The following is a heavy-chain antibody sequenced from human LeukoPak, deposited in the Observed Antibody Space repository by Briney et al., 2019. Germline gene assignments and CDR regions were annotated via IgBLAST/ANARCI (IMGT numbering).Heavy chain of an antibody. CDR1: GVTFNSYG. V-gene: IGHV3-33*01. Sequence: GGSLRLSCAASGVTFNSYGMHWVRQAPGKGLEWVTVIWYDGSNKYYADSVKGRFTISRDNSKNTLYLQMNSLRAEDTAVYYYARDSSGKSLVGNDAFDIWGEGTMVAVSS. CDR2: IWYDGSNK. D-gene: IGHD6-19*01. CDR3: ARDSSGKSLVGNDAFDI. J-gene: IGHJ3*02.